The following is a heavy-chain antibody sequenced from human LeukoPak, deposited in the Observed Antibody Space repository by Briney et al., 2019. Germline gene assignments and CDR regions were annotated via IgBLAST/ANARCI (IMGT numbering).Heavy chain of an antibody. CDR2: INTNTGNP. Sequence: ASVKVSCKASGYTFTSYAMNWVRQAPGQRLEWMGWINTNTGNPTYAQGFTGRFVFSLDTSVSTAYLQISSLKAEDTAVYYCARPLTYYDSSGYPPPNDAFDIWGQGTMVTVSS. J-gene: IGHJ3*02. V-gene: IGHV7-4-1*02. CDR1: GYTFTSYA. CDR3: ARPLTYYDSSGYPPPNDAFDI. D-gene: IGHD3-22*01.